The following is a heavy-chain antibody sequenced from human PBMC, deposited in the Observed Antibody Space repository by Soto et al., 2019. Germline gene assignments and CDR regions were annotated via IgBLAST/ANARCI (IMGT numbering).Heavy chain of an antibody. CDR3: ARMGDYDYVWGSYDY. CDR2: IYSGGST. CDR1: GFTVSSNY. D-gene: IGHD3-16*01. Sequence: LSLTCAASGFTVSSNYMSWVRQAPGKGLEWVSVIYSGGSTYYADSVKGRFTISRHNSKNTLYLQMNSLRAEDTAVYYCARMGDYDYVWGSYDYWGQGTLVTVSS. J-gene: IGHJ4*02. V-gene: IGHV3-66*01.